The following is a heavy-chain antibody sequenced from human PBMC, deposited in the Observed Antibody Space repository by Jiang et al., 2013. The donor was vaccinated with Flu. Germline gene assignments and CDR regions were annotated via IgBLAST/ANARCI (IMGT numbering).Heavy chain of an antibody. Sequence: QLLESGGGLVQPGGSLRLSCAASGFTFDDYGMSWVRQAPGKGLDWLSAISASGDDTYYADSVKGRFTISRDNSKNTLYLQMNSLRAEDTAVYFCAIRVGADFDSWGQGTLVTVSS. D-gene: IGHD1-26*01. CDR1: GFTFDDYG. CDR2: ISASGDDT. V-gene: IGHV3-23*01. J-gene: IGHJ4*02. CDR3: AIRVGADFDS.